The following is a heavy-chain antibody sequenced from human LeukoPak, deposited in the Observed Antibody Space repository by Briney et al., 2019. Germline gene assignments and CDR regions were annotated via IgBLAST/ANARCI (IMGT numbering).Heavy chain of an antibody. Sequence: GGSLRLSCAASGFTFSSYSMNWVRQAPGKGLEWVSYISSSSSTIYYADSVKGRFTISRDNSKNTLYLQMNSLRAEDTAVYYCARARIVGATRSYYFDYWGQGTLVTVSS. V-gene: IGHV3-48*01. CDR1: GFTFSSYS. CDR3: ARARIVGATRSYYFDY. D-gene: IGHD1-26*01. CDR2: ISSSSSTI. J-gene: IGHJ4*02.